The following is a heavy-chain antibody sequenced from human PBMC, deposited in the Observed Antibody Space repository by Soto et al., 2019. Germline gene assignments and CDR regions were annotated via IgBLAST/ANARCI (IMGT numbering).Heavy chain of an antibody. D-gene: IGHD3-16*01. V-gene: IGHV4-31*03. CDR1: GGSISSGGYY. CDR3: ARGVLH. CDR2: VDYSGST. Sequence: QVQLQESGPGLVNPSQTLSLTCTFSGGSISSGGYYWRWIRQHPGKGLEWIGSVDYSGSTYNNPSLKSRVTRSVDTSKNHFSLKLSSVTAADTAVYSGARGVLHWGQGTLVTVSS. J-gene: IGHJ4*02.